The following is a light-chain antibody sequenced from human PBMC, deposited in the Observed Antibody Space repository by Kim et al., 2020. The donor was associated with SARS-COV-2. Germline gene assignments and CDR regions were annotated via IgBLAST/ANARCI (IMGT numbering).Light chain of an antibody. CDR3: QAWDSSTGVV. J-gene: IGLJ2*01. V-gene: IGLV3-1*01. Sequence: SPGQIASTTCAGDKWGDKYVCWYQQKPGQSPVLVIYQDSKRPSGIPERFSGSNSGNTATLTISGTQAMDEADYYCQAWDSSTGVVFGGGTQLTVL. CDR1: KWGDKY. CDR2: QDS.